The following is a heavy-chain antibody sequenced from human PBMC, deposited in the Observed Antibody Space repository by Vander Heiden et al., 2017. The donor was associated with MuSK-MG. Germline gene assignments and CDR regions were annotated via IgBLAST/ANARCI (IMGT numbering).Heavy chain of an antibody. CDR1: GGSFSGYY. J-gene: IGHJ6*02. CDR3: ARGRGAITMVRGVILYGMDV. V-gene: IGHV4-34*01. D-gene: IGHD3-10*01. Sequence: QVQLQQWGAGLVKPSETLSLTCAVYGGSFSGYYWSWIRQPPGKGLEWIGEINHSGSTNYNPSLKSRVTISVDTSKNQFSLKLSSVTAADTAVYYCARGRGAITMVRGVILYGMDVWGQGTTVTVSS. CDR2: INHSGST.